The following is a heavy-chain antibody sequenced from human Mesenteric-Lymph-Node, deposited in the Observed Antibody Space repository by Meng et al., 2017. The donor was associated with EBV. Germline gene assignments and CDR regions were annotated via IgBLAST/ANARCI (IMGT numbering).Heavy chain of an antibody. J-gene: IGHJ4*02. Sequence: QVQLEESGPGLVKPSQSLSLPCAVSGGSISSGGYYWSWIHQPPGKGLEWIGYIYYSGSTYYNPSLKSRVTISVDTSKNQFSLKLSSVTAADTAVYYCARGSRDGYNLDYWGQGTLVTVSS. CDR1: GGSISSGGYY. CDR3: ARGSRDGYNLDY. CDR2: IYYSGST. D-gene: IGHD5-24*01. V-gene: IGHV4-30-4*01.